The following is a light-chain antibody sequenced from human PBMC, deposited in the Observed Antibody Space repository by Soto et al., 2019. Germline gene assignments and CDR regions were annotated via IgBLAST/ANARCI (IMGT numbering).Light chain of an antibody. CDR2: LGS. V-gene: IGKV2-28*01. J-gene: IGKJ1*01. CDR1: QSLLHSNGYNY. Sequence: DIVVTQSPLSLPVTPGEPASISCRSSQSLLHSNGYNYLDWYLQKPGQSPQLLIYLGSNRASGVPDRFSGSGSGTDFTLKISRVEAEDVGLYYCMQALQAPLTCGQGTKVEI. CDR3: MQALQAPLT.